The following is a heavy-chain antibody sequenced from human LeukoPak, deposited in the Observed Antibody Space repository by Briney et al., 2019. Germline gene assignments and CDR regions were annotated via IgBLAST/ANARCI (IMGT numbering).Heavy chain of an antibody. CDR1: GYTFTSYD. D-gene: IGHD5-24*01. V-gene: IGHV1-8*01. Sequence: ASVKVSCKASGYTFTSYDINWVRQATGQGLEWMGWMSPDSGYTGYAQTFQGRVTLTRNTSVSTAFMELSGLRSEDTAVYYCARDRADGYNYRYYFDYWGQGTLVTVSS. CDR2: MSPDSGYT. J-gene: IGHJ4*02. CDR3: ARDRADGYNYRYYFDY.